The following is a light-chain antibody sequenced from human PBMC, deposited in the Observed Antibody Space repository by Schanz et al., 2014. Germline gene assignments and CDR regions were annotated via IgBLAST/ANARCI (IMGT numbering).Light chain of an antibody. CDR2: RAS. Sequence: DIQLTQSPSTLSASVGDRVTITCRASQSISGWLAWYQQKPGKAPNLLIYRASTLQSGVPSRFSGSGPGTEFTLTISSLQPDDFATYLCQQYKSPPWTFGQGTKVEIK. V-gene: IGKV1-5*03. CDR1: QSISGW. J-gene: IGKJ1*01. CDR3: QQYKSPPWT.